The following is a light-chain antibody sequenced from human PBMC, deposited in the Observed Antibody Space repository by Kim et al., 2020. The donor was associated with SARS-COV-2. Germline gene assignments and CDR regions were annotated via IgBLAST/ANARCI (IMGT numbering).Light chain of an antibody. CDR3: CSYAGSTPHVV. CDR2: AGT. J-gene: IGLJ2*01. Sequence: QSITISCAAPRIDGGGYNLVSWYQQYPCKAPKLMIYAGTTRPSGVSDLFSGSKSGSAASLTIAGLQAEDEADYYCCSYAGSTPHVVLGGGTKVTVL. CDR1: RIDGGGYNL. V-gene: IGLV2-23*01.